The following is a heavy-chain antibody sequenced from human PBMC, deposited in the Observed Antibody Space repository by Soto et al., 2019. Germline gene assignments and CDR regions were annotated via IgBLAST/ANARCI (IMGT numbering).Heavy chain of an antibody. D-gene: IGHD3-10*01. CDR3: ARDRDPYGSQYYYYYGMDV. V-gene: IGHV3-21*01. CDR1: GFTFSSYS. Sequence: NPGGSLRLSCAASGFTFSSYSMNWVRQAPGKGLEWVSSISSSSSYIYYADSVKGRFTISRDNAKNSLYLQMNSLRAEDTAVYYCARDRDPYGSQYYYYYGMDVWGQGTTVTVSS. CDR2: ISSSSSYI. J-gene: IGHJ6*02.